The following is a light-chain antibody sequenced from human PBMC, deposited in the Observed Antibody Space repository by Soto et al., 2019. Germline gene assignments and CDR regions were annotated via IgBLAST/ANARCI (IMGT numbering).Light chain of an antibody. CDR3: QQYNNWPPT. V-gene: IGKV3-15*01. CDR1: QSVSTD. Sequence: EIALTQSPATLSLSPGDRSSLSCRASQSVSTDLAWYQQKPAQAPRLLIYGASTRATGIPARFRGTGSGTESTLTSSSLQPEDLAVYYCQQYNNWPPTFGQGTRLDIK. J-gene: IGKJ5*01. CDR2: GAS.